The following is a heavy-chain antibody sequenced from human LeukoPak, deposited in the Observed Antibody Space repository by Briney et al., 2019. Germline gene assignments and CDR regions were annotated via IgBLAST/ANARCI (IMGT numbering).Heavy chain of an antibody. CDR2: ISSSSSYI. CDR1: KFTFSSYS. D-gene: IGHD3-9*01. J-gene: IGHJ4*02. CDR3: ARGRLRYFHWLTKAGSYYVDY. Sequence: PGGSLRLSCAASKFTFSSYSMNWVRQAPGKGLEWVSSISSSSSYIYYADSVKGRFTISRDNAKNSLYLQMNSLRAEDTAVYYCARGRLRYFHWLTKAGSYYVDYWGQGTLVTVSS. V-gene: IGHV3-21*01.